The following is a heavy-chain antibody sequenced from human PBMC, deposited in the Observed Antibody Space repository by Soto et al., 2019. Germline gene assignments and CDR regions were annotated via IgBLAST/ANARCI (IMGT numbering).Heavy chain of an antibody. D-gene: IGHD3-10*01. V-gene: IGHV4-39*01. Sequence: PSETLSLTCSVSGDPISSSSYHWVWIRHPPGKGLEWIGSIYYRGSTYYNAPLKSRVTISVDTSRNQFSLKATSVTAADTAVYYCARRTHYHGSGVGGWLESWGQGMLVLVSP. CDR3: ARRTHYHGSGVGGWLES. J-gene: IGHJ5*01. CDR1: GDPISSSSYH. CDR2: IYYRGST.